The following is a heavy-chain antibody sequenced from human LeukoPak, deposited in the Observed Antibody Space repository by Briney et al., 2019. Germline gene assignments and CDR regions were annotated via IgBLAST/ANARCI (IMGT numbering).Heavy chain of an antibody. J-gene: IGHJ3*02. V-gene: IGHV3-74*01. D-gene: IGHD6-25*01. Sequence: GGSLRLSCAASGFTFSSYWMHWVRQAPGKGLVWVSRINTDGSSTSYADSVKGRFTISRDNAKNTLYLQMNSLRAEDTAVYYCARVRTRGWSATADAFDIWGQGTMVTVSS. CDR2: INTDGSST. CDR3: ARVRTRGWSATADAFDI. CDR1: GFTFSSYW.